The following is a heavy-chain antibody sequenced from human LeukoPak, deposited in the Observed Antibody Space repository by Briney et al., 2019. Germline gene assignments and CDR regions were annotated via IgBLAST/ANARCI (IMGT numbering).Heavy chain of an antibody. CDR3: AKGVRWIGGGDY. V-gene: IGHV3-30*02. Sequence: PGGSLRLSCAASGFTFSTFGMNWVRQAPDKGLEWVAFIPFDGSKTYYADSVKGRFTISRDNSKNTLYLQMNSLRVEDTAVYFCAKGVRWIGGGDYWGQGTLVTVSS. D-gene: IGHD4-23*01. CDR2: IPFDGSKT. J-gene: IGHJ4*02. CDR1: GFTFSTFG.